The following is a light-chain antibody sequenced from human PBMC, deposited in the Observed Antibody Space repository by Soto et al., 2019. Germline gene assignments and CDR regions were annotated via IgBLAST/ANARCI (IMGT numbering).Light chain of an antibody. CDR3: QQRGT. CDR1: QSISSY. V-gene: IGKV1-39*01. Sequence: DIHMTQSPSSLSASVGDRVTITCRASQSISSYLNWYQQKPGKAPKLLIYAASSLQSGVPSRFSGSGSGTDFTLTISSLQPEDFATYYCQQRGTFGQGTKVDIK. J-gene: IGKJ2*02. CDR2: AAS.